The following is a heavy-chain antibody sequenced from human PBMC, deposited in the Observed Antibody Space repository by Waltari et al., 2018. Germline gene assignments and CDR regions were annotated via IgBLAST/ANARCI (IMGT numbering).Heavy chain of an antibody. D-gene: IGHD4-4*01. CDR2: IYHSGST. V-gene: IGHV4-38-2*01. CDR3: ARLSYSNYGY. CDR1: GYSISSGYY. Sequence: QVQLQESGPGLVKPSETLSLTCAVSGYSISSGYYWGWIRQPPGKGLEWIGSIYHSGSTYYNPSLKSRVTISADKSISTAYLQWSSLKASDTAMYYCARLSYSNYGYWGQGTLVTVSS. J-gene: IGHJ4*02.